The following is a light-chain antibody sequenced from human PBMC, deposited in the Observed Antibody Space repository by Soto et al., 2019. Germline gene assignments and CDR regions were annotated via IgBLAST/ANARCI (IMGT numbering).Light chain of an antibody. CDR1: TGAVTSCHL. J-gene: IGLJ1*01. V-gene: IGLV7-46*01. CDR2: ATS. CDR3: LLTYPGVRV. Sequence: QAVVTQEPSLTVSPGDTVTLTCGSSTGAVTSCHLPSWFQQKPGQAPMTLIYATSNTHSWTPARFSGSLLGGKDALTLSGAQPEDEAEYYCLLTYPGVRVFGTGTKVTVL.